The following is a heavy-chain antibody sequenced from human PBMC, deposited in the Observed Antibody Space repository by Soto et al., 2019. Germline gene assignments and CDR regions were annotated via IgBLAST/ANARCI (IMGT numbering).Heavy chain of an antibody. CDR2: IYYSGRT. V-gene: IGHV4-31*03. CDR1: GGSITSGAYY. J-gene: IGHJ4*02. Sequence: QVQLQESGPGLVKPSQTLSLTCSVSGGSITSGAYYWSWIRQHPGTGLEWIGFIYYSGRTYYNPSLKSRVIISLDTSENQFSLKLNSVTAADTAVYYCARDLRGGTLFDYWGQGALVTVSS. CDR3: ARDLRGGTLFDY. D-gene: IGHD3-10*01.